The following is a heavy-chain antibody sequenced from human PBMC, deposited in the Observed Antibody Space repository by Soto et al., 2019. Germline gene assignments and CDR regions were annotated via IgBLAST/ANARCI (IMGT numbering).Heavy chain of an antibody. CDR2: ISYDGSNQ. CDR3: AKAQASGQGSFDS. J-gene: IGHJ4*02. Sequence: PGGSLRLSCAASGFTFNIYGMHGVRQAPDKGLEWVALISYDGSNQYYADSVKGRFTISRDNSKNTLFLQMNRLRADDTAVYYCAKAQASGQGSFDSWGQGTLVTVPQ. V-gene: IGHV3-30*18. CDR1: GFTFNIYG.